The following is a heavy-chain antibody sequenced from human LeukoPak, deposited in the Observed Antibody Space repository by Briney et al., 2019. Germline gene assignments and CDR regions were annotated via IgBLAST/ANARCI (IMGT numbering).Heavy chain of an antibody. J-gene: IGHJ4*02. CDR1: EYTFTDFY. Sequence: GASVKVSCKASEYTFTDFYMHWVRQAPGQGLEWMGWINPNSGGTNYAQKFQGRVTMTRDPSISTAYMELSRLTSDDSAVYYCARDAWLVGTTSLYYFDYWGQGTLVTVSS. CDR2: INPNSGGT. V-gene: IGHV1-2*02. CDR3: ARDAWLVGTTSLYYFDY. D-gene: IGHD1-26*01.